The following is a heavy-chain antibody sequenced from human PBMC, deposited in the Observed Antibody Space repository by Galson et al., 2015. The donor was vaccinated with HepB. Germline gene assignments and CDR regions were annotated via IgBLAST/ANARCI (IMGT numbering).Heavy chain of an antibody. CDR3: TTEEPVPYFGLHYFDY. J-gene: IGHJ4*02. CDR1: GFSFSNSA. D-gene: IGHD2/OR15-2a*01. CDR2: ISISGRNT. Sequence: SLRLSCAVSGFSFSNSAMTWVRQAPGRGLEWISGISISGRNTYYADSVKGRFTISRDNSKNTLYLQMNSLKTEDTAVYFCTTEEPVPYFGLHYFDYWGQGTLVTVSS. V-gene: IGHV3-23*01.